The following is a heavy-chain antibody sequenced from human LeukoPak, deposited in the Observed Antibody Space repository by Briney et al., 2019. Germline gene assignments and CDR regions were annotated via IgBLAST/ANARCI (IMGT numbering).Heavy chain of an antibody. D-gene: IGHD2-15*01. V-gene: IGHV5-51*01. CDR3: ARPKDIESWFDP. Sequence: GESLKISCQASGYSFSSYWIGWVRQMPGKGLEWMGIIYPGDSDTRYSPSFQGQVTISADKSISTAYLQWSSLKASDTAMYYCARPKDIESWFDPWGQGTLVTVSS. J-gene: IGHJ5*02. CDR2: IYPGDSDT. CDR1: GYSFSSYW.